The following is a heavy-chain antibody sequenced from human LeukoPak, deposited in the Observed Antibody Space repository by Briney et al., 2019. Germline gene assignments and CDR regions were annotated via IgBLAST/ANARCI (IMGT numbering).Heavy chain of an antibody. CDR2: IKKDGSEK. Sequence: HPGGSLRLSCAASGFTFSNYRMIWVRQAQGKVLEWVGNIKKDGSEKRYADSVRGRFTISRDNAQTSIYLQMNSLRAEDTAVYYCARASKPWLQLTWGQGTLVTVSS. D-gene: IGHD5-24*01. V-gene: IGHV3-7*05. CDR1: GFTFSNYR. J-gene: IGHJ5*02. CDR3: ARASKPWLQLT.